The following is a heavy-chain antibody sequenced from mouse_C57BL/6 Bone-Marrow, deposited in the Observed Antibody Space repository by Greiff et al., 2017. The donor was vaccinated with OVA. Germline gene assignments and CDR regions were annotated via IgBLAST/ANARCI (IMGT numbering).Heavy chain of an antibody. Sequence: QVQLQQPGAELVKPGASVKLSCKASGYTFTSYWMQWVKQRPGQGLEWIGEIDPSDSYTNYNQKFKGKATLTVDTSSSTAYMQLSSLTSEYSAVYYGARSNSCGSNHYFDYWGKGTTLTVSS. V-gene: IGHV1-50*01. J-gene: IGHJ2*01. CDR1: GYTFTSYW. CDR3: ARSNSCGSNHYFDY. CDR2: IDPSDSYT. D-gene: IGHD1-1*01.